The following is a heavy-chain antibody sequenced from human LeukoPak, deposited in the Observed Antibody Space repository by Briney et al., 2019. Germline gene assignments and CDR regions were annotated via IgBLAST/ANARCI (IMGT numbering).Heavy chain of an antibody. CDR1: GFTFSNYN. CDR3: AKELDTMFFDY. V-gene: IGHV3-43*01. D-gene: IGHD3-10*02. Sequence: GGSLRLSCAASGFTFSNYNFYWVRQAPGKGLEWVSLAGWAGGTTFYSDSVRGRFTISRDSGRKSVYLQMNSPTTDDTAFYFCAKELDTMFFDYWGQGALVTVSS. CDR2: AGWAGGTT. J-gene: IGHJ4*02.